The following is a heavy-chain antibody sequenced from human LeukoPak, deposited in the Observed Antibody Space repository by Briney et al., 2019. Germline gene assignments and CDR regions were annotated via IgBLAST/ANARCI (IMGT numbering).Heavy chain of an antibody. V-gene: IGHV3-72*01. CDR1: GFKISDNN. J-gene: IGHJ6*02. Sequence: GTQTLTCAASGFKISDNNYDWVRQGQGQGKGRVGRGRNNYSSYTPDYPASVGGIITISRDASEHSLQMLRTSITPENTAVYYCGRIAINANNGMDVWGQGTTVTVPS. CDR2: GRNNYSSYTP. CDR3: GRIAINANNGMDV. D-gene: IGHD1/OR15-1a*01.